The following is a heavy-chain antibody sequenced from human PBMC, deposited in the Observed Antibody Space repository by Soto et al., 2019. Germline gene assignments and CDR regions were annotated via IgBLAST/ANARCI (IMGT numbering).Heavy chain of an antibody. J-gene: IGHJ5*02. Sequence: SETLSLTCIVSGGSISSIDYFWSWIRQPPGKGLEWIGFIYHTGTTYYNPSLRSRVTISIDTSKSQFSMKLNSVTAADTAVYYCATVMAAMQNWLDPWGQGTLVTV. CDR3: ATVMAAMQNWLDP. D-gene: IGHD2-2*01. V-gene: IGHV4-30-4*01. CDR1: GGSISSIDYF. CDR2: IYHTGTT.